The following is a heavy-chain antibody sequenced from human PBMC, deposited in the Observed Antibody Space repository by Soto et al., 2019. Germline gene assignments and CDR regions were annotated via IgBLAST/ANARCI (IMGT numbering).Heavy chain of an antibody. V-gene: IGHV3-48*01. D-gene: IGHD6-13*01. CDR2: ISSSSSTI. CDR1: GFTFSSYS. J-gene: IGHJ5*02. CDR3: ARHPERIAEIGWFDP. Sequence: EVQLVESGGGLVQPGGSLRLSCAASGFTFSSYSMNWVRQAPGKGLEWVSYISSSSSTIYYADSVKGRFTISRDNAKTSLYLQMNSLRAEDTAVYYCARHPERIAEIGWFDPWDQGTLVTVSS.